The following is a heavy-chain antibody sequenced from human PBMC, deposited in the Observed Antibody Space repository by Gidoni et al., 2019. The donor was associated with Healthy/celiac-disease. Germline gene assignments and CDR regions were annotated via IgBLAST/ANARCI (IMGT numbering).Heavy chain of an antibody. CDR1: GYTFTSYY. V-gene: IGHV1-46*01. CDR2: TNTSGGIT. Sequence: QVQLVQSGAEVKKPGASVKVSCKAYGYTFTSYYMHWVRQAPGQRLEWMGITNTSGGITSYAQKFQGRVTMTRDTSTSTVYMELSSLRSEDTAVYYCARGGTSHWECDYWGQGTLVTVSS. D-gene: IGHD1-26*01. CDR3: ARGGTSHWECDY. J-gene: IGHJ4*02.